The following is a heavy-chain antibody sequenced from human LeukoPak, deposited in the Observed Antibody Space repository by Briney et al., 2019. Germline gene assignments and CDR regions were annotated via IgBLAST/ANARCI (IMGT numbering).Heavy chain of an antibody. CDR2: INPNSGDT. J-gene: IGHJ4*02. Sequence: ASVKVSCKASGYTFTGYYMHWVRQAPGQGLEWMGWINPNSGDTNYAQKFQGRVTMTRDTSISTAYMDLSSLTSDDTAVYFCARNIGCLRFRGVSFDNWGQRTLVTVSS. CDR1: GYTFTGYY. D-gene: IGHD5/OR15-5a*01. V-gene: IGHV1-2*02. CDR3: ARNIGCLRFRGVSFDN.